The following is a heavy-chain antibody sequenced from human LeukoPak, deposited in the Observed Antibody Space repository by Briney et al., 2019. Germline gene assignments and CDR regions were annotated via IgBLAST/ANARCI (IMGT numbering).Heavy chain of an antibody. CDR3: AKDGDYYGSGSYEFDY. V-gene: IGHV3-23*01. J-gene: IGHJ4*02. CDR1: GFTFSGYA. D-gene: IGHD3-10*01. CDR2: LSGSGGST. Sequence: GGSVRLSCAASGFTFSGYAMSWVRQAPGKGLEWVSALSGSGGSTYYAYSVKGRFTISRDNSKNTLYLQMNSLRAEDTAVYYCAKDGDYYGSGSYEFDYWGQGTLVTVSS.